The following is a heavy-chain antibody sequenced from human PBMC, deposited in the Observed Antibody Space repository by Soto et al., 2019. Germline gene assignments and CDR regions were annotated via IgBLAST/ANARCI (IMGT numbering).Heavy chain of an antibody. V-gene: IGHV1-2*04. CDR3: ARSKRAYYYYGMDV. J-gene: IGHJ6*02. Sequence: ASVKVSCKVSGYTLTELSMHWVRQAPGQGLEWMGWINPNSGGTNYAQKFQGWVTMTRDTSISTAYMELSRLRSDDTAVYYCARSKRAYYYYGMDVWGQGTTVTVSS. CDR1: GYTLTELS. CDR2: INPNSGGT.